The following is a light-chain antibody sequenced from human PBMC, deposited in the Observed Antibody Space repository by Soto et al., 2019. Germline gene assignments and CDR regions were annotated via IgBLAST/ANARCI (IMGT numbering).Light chain of an antibody. CDR2: GAS. CDR1: QRVSARY. J-gene: IGKJ1*01. V-gene: IGKV3-20*01. CDR3: QQYSDSPPT. Sequence: SVLTQSPGTLSLSQGDRATLSCRASQRVSARYLAWYHQKPGQAPRLLIFGASDRATGIPDRFSGSGSGTDFTLTIDRLEPEDFAMYYCQQYSDSPPTFGQGTKVDI.